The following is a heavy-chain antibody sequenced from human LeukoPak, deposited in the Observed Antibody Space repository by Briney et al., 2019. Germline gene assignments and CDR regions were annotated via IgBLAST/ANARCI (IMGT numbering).Heavy chain of an antibody. J-gene: IGHJ4*02. CDR1: SGSFSGYH. D-gene: IGHD4-11*01. Sequence: SETLSLTCAVYSGSFSGYHWTWIRQSPGKGLEWIGEINDSGSTKYIPSLESRVTISVDTSKNQFSLKVNSVTAADTAVYYCARGEVNSNYFDSWGQGTLVTVSS. V-gene: IGHV4-34*01. CDR3: ARGEVNSNYFDS. CDR2: INDSGST.